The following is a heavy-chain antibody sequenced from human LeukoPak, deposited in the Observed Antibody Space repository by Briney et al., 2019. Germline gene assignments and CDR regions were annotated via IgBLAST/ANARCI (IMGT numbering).Heavy chain of an antibody. Sequence: QPGGSLRLSCAASGFTLSSYAMSWVHQAPGKGLEWVSSISASGGSTNYADSVKGRFTISRDNSKNTVYLQMNSLRAEDTAVYYCAKVMKGSERLTMVRGVIIKTAGLYYMDVWGKGTTVTVSS. V-gene: IGHV3-23*01. CDR2: ISASGGST. J-gene: IGHJ6*03. D-gene: IGHD3-10*01. CDR3: AKVMKGSERLTMVRGVIIKTAGLYYMDV. CDR1: GFTLSSYA.